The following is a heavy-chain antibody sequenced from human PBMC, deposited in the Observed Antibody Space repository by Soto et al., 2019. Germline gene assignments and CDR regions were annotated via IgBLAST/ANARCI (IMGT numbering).Heavy chain of an antibody. CDR1: GYTFTSYY. CDR3: ARNMYGSGSYYDY. D-gene: IGHD3-10*01. J-gene: IGHJ4*02. Sequence: QVQLVQSGAEVKKPGASVKVSCKASGYTFTSYYMHWVRQAPGQGLEWMGIINPSGGSTSYAQKFKGRATMTRETSTSTVYMELSSLRSEDTSVYYCARNMYGSGSYYDYWGQGTLVTVSS. CDR2: INPSGGST. V-gene: IGHV1-46*01.